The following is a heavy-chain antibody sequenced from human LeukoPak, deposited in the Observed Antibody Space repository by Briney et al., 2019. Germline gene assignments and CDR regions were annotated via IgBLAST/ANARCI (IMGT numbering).Heavy chain of an antibody. J-gene: IGHJ5*02. Sequence: SETLSLTCTVSGGSSSSYYWSWIRQPPGKGQEGIVDICYSGSTNYNPSLKSRVTISVDTSKNQFSLKLSSVTAAYTAVYYCARYSSSWYLWRGWFDPWGQGTLVTVSS. V-gene: IGHV4-59*01. CDR3: ARYSSSWYLWRGWFDP. CDR1: GGSSSSYY. D-gene: IGHD6-13*01. CDR2: ICYSGST.